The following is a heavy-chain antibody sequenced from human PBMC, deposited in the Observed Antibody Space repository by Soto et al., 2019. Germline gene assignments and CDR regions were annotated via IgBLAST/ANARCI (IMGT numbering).Heavy chain of an antibody. CDR3: ARAVAVAGTDFDY. Sequence: ASVKVSCKASGYTFTSYDINWVRQATGQGLEWMGWMNPNSGNTGYAQKFQGRVTMTRNTSISTAYMELSSLRSEDMAVYYCARAVAVAGTDFDYWGQGTLVPVSP. CDR2: MNPNSGNT. J-gene: IGHJ4*02. D-gene: IGHD6-19*01. V-gene: IGHV1-8*01. CDR1: GYTFTSYD.